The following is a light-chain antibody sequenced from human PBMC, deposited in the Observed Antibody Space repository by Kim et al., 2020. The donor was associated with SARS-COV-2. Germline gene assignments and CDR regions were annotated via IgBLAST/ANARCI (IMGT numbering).Light chain of an antibody. V-gene: IGKV1-5*03. J-gene: IGKJ4*01. CDR3: QQYNSYPLT. CDR1: QSISTW. CDR2: EAS. Sequence: ASVGDRVTSPWRASQSISTWLAWYQQKPGKAPKVLIYEASSLESGVPSRFSGSGSGTEFTLTISSLQPDDVATYYCQQYNSYPLTFGGGTKVEIK.